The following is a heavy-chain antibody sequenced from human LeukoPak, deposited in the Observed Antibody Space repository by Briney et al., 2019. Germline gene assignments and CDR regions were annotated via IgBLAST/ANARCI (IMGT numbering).Heavy chain of an antibody. V-gene: IGHV1-46*01. CDR3: PRVTRSGIAAAGNFDS. D-gene: IGHD6-13*01. Sequence: ASVQVSRKASGYTFTCYYMHWLRQAPGRGLEWMGIINPRDGRTSTADKFQGRVTITRERYTSKVSVDLSRLRSEDRDGYYCPRVTRSGIAAAGNFDSCGQGALVSVSS. CDR1: GYTFTCYY. CDR2: INPRDGRT. J-gene: IGHJ4*02.